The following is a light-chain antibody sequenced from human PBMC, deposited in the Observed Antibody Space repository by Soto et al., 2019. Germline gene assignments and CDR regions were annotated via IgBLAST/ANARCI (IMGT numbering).Light chain of an antibody. CDR3: EQAGAIPRA. CDR2: GAS. Sequence: IQGTQAASSLSASVGDGVTITCRASQSIASRLNWYQQKPGSAPKLLIYGASTLESGVPSRFSGSGAGADFTLTVSILQVGDFAAYYCEQAGAIPRAFGPGTKVDIK. V-gene: IGKV1-39*01. J-gene: IGKJ3*01. CDR1: QSIASR.